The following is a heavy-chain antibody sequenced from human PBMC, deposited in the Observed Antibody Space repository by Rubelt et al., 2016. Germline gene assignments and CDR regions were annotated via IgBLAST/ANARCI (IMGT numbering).Heavy chain of an antibody. D-gene: IGHD2-15*01. CDR1: GGSISSSSYY. V-gene: IGHV4-39*07. Sequence: QLQLQESGPGLVKPSETLSLTCTVSGGSISSSSYYWSWIRQPPGKGLEWIGEINHSGSTNYNPSLKSRFTISVDTSKNQFSLKLSSVTAADTALYYCARRVTAARGWFDPWGQGTLVTVSS. CDR2: INHSGST. CDR3: ARRVTAARGWFDP. J-gene: IGHJ5*02.